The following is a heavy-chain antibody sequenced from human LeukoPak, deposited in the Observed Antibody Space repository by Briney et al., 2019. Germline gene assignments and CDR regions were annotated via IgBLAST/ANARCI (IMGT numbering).Heavy chain of an antibody. J-gene: IGHJ4*02. CDR1: GFTFSSYA. CDR2: INLDGSER. Sequence: GGSLRLSCAASGFTFSSYAMHWVRQAPGKGLEWEANINLDGSERFYVDFVKGRFTISRDNADNSMYLQMNSLRAEDTAVYYCGRVIAGAIDYWGQGTLVTVSS. V-gene: IGHV3-7*01. CDR3: GRVIAGAIDY. D-gene: IGHD6-13*01.